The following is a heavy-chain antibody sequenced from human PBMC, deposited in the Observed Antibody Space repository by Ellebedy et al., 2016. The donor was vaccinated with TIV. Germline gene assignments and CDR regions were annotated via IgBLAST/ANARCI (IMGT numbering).Heavy chain of an antibody. CDR3: ATNGYSSGWYYFDY. D-gene: IGHD6-19*01. CDR1: GGTFSSYA. Sequence: ASVKVSCKASGGTFSSYAISWVRQAPGQGLEWMGGIIPILGIANYAQKFQGRVTITADKSTSTAYMELSSLRSEDTAVYYCATNGYSSGWYYFDYWGQGTLVTVSS. V-gene: IGHV1-69*10. J-gene: IGHJ4*02. CDR2: IIPILGIA.